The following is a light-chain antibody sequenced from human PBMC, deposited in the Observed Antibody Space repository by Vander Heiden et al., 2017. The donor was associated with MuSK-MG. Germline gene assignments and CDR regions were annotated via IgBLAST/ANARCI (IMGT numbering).Light chain of an antibody. Sequence: DTAMAQTLLSSPVTLAQSPAISSRSSQSPVHSDGNTYLSWLQQRPGQPPRLLIYKSSNRVSGVPDRFSRSRARSDFTLKISSVEVEDLGVYYCSLTKQFRPTLGEGTKVEI. CDR2: KSS. V-gene: IGKV2-24*01. J-gene: IGKJ2*01. CDR1: QSPVHSDGNTY. CDR3: SLTKQFRPT.